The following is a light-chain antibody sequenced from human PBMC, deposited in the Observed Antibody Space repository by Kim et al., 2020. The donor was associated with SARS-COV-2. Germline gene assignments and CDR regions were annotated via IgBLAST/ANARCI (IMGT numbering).Light chain of an antibody. J-gene: IGKJ2*01. CDR2: AAS. CDR3: QQYNDWPPLYT. Sequence: SPGERATPSCRASQSVSSSLAWYQQKPGQAPRLLIYAASTRATGIPARFSGLGSGTEFTLTISSLQSEDFGVYYFQQYNDWPPLYTFGQGTKLEI. CDR1: QSVSSS. V-gene: IGKV3-15*01.